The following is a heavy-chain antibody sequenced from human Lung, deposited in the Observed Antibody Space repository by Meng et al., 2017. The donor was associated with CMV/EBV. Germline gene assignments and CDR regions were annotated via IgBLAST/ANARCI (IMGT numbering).Heavy chain of an antibody. CDR2: IYHSGST. J-gene: IGHJ4*02. D-gene: IGHD6-19*01. CDR1: GGSLSRSKW. CDR3: ASFPPPGKQWLVTDY. Sequence: QGRREESGPGMVEPSGTLCLTCAVSGGSLSRSKWWSWGRQPPGKGLEWIGEIYHSGSTNYNPSLKSRVTISVDKSKNQFSLKLSSVTAADTAVYYCASFPPPGKQWLVTDYWGQGTLVTVSS. V-gene: IGHV4-4*02.